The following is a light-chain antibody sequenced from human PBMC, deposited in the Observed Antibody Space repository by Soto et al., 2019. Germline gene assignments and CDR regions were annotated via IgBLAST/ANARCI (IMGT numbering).Light chain of an antibody. V-gene: IGLV1-40*01. CDR1: SSNIGAGYD. Sequence: QSALTQPPSVSGAPGQRVTISCNGSSSNIGAGYDVHWYQQLPGTAPKLIIYGNNNRPSGGPDRFSGSKSGTSASLAITGLQAEDEADYYCQSHDNGLPLVFGGGTKLTVL. CDR2: GNN. CDR3: QSHDNGLPLV. J-gene: IGLJ2*01.